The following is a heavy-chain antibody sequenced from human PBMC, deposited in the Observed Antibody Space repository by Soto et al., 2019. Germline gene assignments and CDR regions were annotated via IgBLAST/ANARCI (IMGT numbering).Heavy chain of an antibody. Sequence: QVQLVQSGAEVKKPGASVKVSCKASGYTFTSYYMHWVRQAPGQGLEWMGIINPSGGSTSYAQKFQGRVNMTRYRSTSTVYMELSSLRSEDTAVDYCARDLSDCGGDCYRSYYYYYGMDVWGQGTTVTVSS. CDR1: GYTFTSYY. D-gene: IGHD2-21*02. V-gene: IGHV1-46*01. CDR2: INPSGGST. J-gene: IGHJ6*02. CDR3: ARDLSDCGGDCYRSYYYYYGMDV.